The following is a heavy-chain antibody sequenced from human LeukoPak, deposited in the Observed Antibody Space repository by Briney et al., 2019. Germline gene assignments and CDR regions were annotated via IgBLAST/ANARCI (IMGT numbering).Heavy chain of an antibody. V-gene: IGHV1-18*01. CDR3: ARGGNSYGSAFDY. J-gene: IGHJ4*02. CDR2: ISAYSGNT. CDR1: GYTLTELS. Sequence: ASVKVSCKVSGYTLTELSMHWVRQAPGQGLEWMGWISAYSGNTNYAQNLQGRVTVTTDTSTSTAYMELRSLRSDDTAVYYCARGGNSYGSAFDYWGQGTLVTVSS. D-gene: IGHD5-18*01.